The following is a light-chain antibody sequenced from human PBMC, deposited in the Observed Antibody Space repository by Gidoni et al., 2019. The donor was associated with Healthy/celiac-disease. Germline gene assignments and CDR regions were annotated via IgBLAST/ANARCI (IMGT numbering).Light chain of an antibody. CDR1: SSDVGSYNL. J-gene: IGLJ3*02. CDR3: CSYAGSSTSSV. CDR2: EGS. Sequence: QSALTQTASVSGSPGQSITISCTGTSSDVGSYNLVSWYQQHPGKAPKLMIYEGSKRPSGVSKRFSVSTSGNTASLTISGLQAEDEADYSCCSYAGSSTSSVFGGGTKLTVL. V-gene: IGLV2-23*01.